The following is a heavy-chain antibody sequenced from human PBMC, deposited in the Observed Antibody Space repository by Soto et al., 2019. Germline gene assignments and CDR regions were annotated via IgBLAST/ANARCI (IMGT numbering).Heavy chain of an antibody. CDR3: ARLMVEEIYYYYGMDV. CDR2: IIPIFGTA. Sequence: SLKVSCKASGGTFSSYAISWVRQAPGQGLEWMGGIIPIFGTANYAQKFQGRVTITADKSTSTAYMELSSLRSEDTAVYYCARLMVEEIYYYYGMDVWGQGTTVTVSS. D-gene: IGHD2-15*01. CDR1: GGTFSSYA. V-gene: IGHV1-69*06. J-gene: IGHJ6*02.